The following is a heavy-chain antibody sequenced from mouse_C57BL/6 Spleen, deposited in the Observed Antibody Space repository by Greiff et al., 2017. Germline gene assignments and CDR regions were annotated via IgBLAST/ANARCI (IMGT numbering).Heavy chain of an antibody. D-gene: IGHD5-1-1*01. CDR3: AREKYSKGYFDV. J-gene: IGHJ1*03. V-gene: IGHV1-64*01. CDR1: GYTFTSYW. Sequence: VQLQQPGAELVKPGASVKLSCKASGYTFTSYWMHWVKQRPGQGLEWIGMIHPNSGSTNYNEKFKSKATLTVDKSSSTAYMQLSSLTSEDSAVYYCAREKYSKGYFDVWGTGTTVTVSS. CDR2: IHPNSGST.